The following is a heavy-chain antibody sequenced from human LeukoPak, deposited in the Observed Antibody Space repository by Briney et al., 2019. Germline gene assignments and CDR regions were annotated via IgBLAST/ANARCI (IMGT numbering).Heavy chain of an antibody. J-gene: IGHJ3*02. D-gene: IGHD3-22*01. CDR2: ISSSGSTI. V-gene: IGHV3-11*04. CDR3: ARESPPQYSYDSSSYLGPMDAFDI. Sequence: GGSLRLSCAASGFTFSDYYMSWIRQAPGKGLEWVSYISSSGSTIYYADSVKGRFTISRDNAKNSLYLQMNSLRAEDTAVYYCARESPPQYSYDSSSYLGPMDAFDIWGQGTMVTVSS. CDR1: GFTFSDYY.